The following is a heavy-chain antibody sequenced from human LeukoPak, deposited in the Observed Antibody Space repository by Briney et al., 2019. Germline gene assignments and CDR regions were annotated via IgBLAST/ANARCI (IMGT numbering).Heavy chain of an antibody. Sequence: PSETLTLTCAVYGGSFSGYYWSWIRQPPGTGLEWIGEINHSGSTNYNPSLKSRVTLSVDTSKNQFSLKLSSVTAADTAVYYCARERGSYAGDAFDIWGQRTMVTVSS. CDR1: GGSFSGYY. V-gene: IGHV4-34*01. CDR2: INHSGST. J-gene: IGHJ3*02. CDR3: ARERGSYAGDAFDI. D-gene: IGHD1-26*01.